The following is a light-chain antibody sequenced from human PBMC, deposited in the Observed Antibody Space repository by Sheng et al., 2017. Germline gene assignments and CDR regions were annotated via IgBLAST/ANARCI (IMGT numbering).Light chain of an antibody. CDR2: DAS. CDR1: ETIRNN. J-gene: IGKJ4*01. V-gene: IGKV3-11*01. Sequence: EVVLTQSPATLSLSPGERATLSCRTSETIRNNFAWYQQKPGQAPRLLISDASDRATGIPARFSGRGSGTEFTLTISSLEAEDSAIYFCQQRDEWPLTFGGGTKVEIK. CDR3: QQRDEWPLT.